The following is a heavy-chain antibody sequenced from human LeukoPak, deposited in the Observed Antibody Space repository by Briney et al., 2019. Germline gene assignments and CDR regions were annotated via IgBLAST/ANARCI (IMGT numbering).Heavy chain of an antibody. CDR1: GGSISSYY. D-gene: IGHD4-11*01. Sequence: SETLSLTCTVSGGSISSYYWSWIRQPPGKGLEWIGYIYYSGSTNYNPSLKSRVTISVDTSKNQFSLKLSSVTAADTAVYYCARDPMTTVTTGWGFDPWGQGTLVTVSS. CDR3: ARDPMTTVTTGWGFDP. J-gene: IGHJ5*02. CDR2: IYYSGST. V-gene: IGHV4-59*01.